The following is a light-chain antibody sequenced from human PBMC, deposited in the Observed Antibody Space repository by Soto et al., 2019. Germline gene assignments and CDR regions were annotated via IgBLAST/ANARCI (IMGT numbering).Light chain of an antibody. V-gene: IGLV2-11*01. Sequence: QSVLTQPHSVSGSPGQSVTISCTGTSSDVGGYSYVSWYQQHPGKAPQLIIYDVTERPSGVPDRFSGSKSGNMASLTISGLQAEDEADYYCCSYTGSYSYVFGIGTKLTVL. CDR3: CSYTGSYSYV. J-gene: IGLJ1*01. CDR2: DVT. CDR1: SSDVGGYSY.